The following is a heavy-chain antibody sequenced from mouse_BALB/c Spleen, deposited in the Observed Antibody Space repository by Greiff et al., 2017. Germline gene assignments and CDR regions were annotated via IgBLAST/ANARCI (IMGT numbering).Heavy chain of an antibody. CDR3: ARGGGYY. CDR1: GYTFTSYW. J-gene: IGHJ4*01. Sequence: VKLVESGAELARPGASVKLSCKASGYTFTSYWMQWVKQRPGQGLEWIGAIYPGDGDTRYTQKFKGKATLTADKSSSTAYMQLSSLASEDSAVYYCARGGGYYWGQGTSVTVSS. V-gene: IGHV1-87*01. CDR2: IYPGDGDT.